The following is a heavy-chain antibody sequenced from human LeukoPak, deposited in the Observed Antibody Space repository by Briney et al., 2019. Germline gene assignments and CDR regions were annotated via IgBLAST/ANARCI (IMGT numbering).Heavy chain of an antibody. CDR1: GFTFSSYA. D-gene: IGHD3-22*01. J-gene: IGHJ1*01. Sequence: GGSLRLSCAASGFTFSSYAMTWVRQAPGKGLEWVAFIRYDGSNKYYADSVKGRFTISRDNSKDTLYLQMNSLRAEDTAVYYCAKDQGYDSSGYYHVYFQHWGQGTLVTVSS. V-gene: IGHV3-30*02. CDR2: IRYDGSNK. CDR3: AKDQGYDSSGYYHVYFQH.